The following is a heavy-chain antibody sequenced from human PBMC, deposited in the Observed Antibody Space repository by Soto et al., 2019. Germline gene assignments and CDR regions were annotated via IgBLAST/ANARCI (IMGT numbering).Heavy chain of an antibody. Sequence: GGSLRLSCAASGFTFGSYAMSWVGQGPGKGLEWVSAISGSGGSTYYADSVKGRFTISRDNSKNTLYLQMNSLRAEDTAVYYCAKLHEDSSGYYSYGMDVWGQGTTVTVSS. CDR1: GFTFGSYA. CDR2: ISGSGGST. J-gene: IGHJ6*02. CDR3: AKLHEDSSGYYSYGMDV. V-gene: IGHV3-23*01. D-gene: IGHD3-22*01.